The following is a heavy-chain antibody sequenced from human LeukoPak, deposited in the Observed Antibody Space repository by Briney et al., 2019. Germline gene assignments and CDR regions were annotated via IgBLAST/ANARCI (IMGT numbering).Heavy chain of an antibody. CDR1: GFTFRDSA. CDR3: TREFHSSGWYLTFAY. J-gene: IGHJ4*02. Sequence: GGSLRLSCAASGFTFRDSAMHWVRQAPGKGLEWIGRVKTKANNYATAYAASVMGRFTISRDDSKNTAYLEMNSLKIEDTAVYYCTREFHSSGWYLTFAYWGQGSQVTVSS. V-gene: IGHV3-73*01. D-gene: IGHD6-19*01. CDR2: VKTKANNYAT.